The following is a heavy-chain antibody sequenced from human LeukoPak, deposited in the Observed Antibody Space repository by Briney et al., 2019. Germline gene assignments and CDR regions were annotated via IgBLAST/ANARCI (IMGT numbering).Heavy chain of an antibody. CDR3: AREVGSSWYPYFDY. V-gene: IGHV4-4*07. Sequence: SETLSLTCTVSGGSISSYYWSWIRQPAGKGLEWIGRIYTSGSTNYNPSLKSRVTMSVDTSKNQFSPKLSSVTAADTAVYYCAREVGSSWYPYFDYWGQGTLVTVSS. CDR2: IYTSGST. CDR1: GGSISSYY. D-gene: IGHD6-13*01. J-gene: IGHJ4*02.